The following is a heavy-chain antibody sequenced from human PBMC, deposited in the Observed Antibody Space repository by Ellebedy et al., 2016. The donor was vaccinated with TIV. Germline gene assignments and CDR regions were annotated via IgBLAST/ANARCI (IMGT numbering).Heavy chain of an antibody. V-gene: IGHV3-9*01. CDR2: ISWNSGSI. D-gene: IGHD6-19*01. CDR1: GFTFDDYA. CDR3: AKDDGAVAGTSAFDI. Sequence: GGSLRLXXAASGFTFDDYAMHWVRQAPGKGLEWVSGISWNSGSIGYADSVKGRFTISRDNAKNSLYLQMNSLRAEDTALYYCAKDDGAVAGTSAFDIWGQGTMVTVSS. J-gene: IGHJ3*02.